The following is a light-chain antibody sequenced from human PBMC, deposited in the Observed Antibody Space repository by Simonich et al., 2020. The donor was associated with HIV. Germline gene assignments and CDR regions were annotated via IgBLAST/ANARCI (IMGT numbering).Light chain of an antibody. J-gene: IGKJ5*01. V-gene: IGKV3-11*01. CDR2: DAS. CDR1: QSVSSY. Sequence: EIVLTQSPATLSLSPGERATLSCRASQSVSSYLAWYQQKPGQAPRLLIYDASNRATGITARFSGSGSGTDFTPTISSLEPEDFAVYYCQQRRNWPPITFGQGTRLEIK. CDR3: QQRRNWPPIT.